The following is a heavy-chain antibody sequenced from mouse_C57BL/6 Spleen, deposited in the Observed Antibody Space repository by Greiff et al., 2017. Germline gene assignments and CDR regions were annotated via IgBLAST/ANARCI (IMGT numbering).Heavy chain of an antibody. CDR2: INPNNGGT. CDR1: GYTFTDYY. V-gene: IGHV1-26*01. J-gene: IGHJ3*01. CDR3: ARYGYYGPVAY. Sequence: EVQLQQSGPELVKPGASVKISCKASGYTFTDYYMNWVKQSHGKSLEWIGDINPNNGGTSYNQKFKGKATLTVDKSSSTAYMELRSLTSEDSAVYYWARYGYYGPVAYWGQGTLVTVSA. D-gene: IGHD2-3*01.